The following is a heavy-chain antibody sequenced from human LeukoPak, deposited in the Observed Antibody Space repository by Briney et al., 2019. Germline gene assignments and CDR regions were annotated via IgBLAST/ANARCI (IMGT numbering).Heavy chain of an antibody. J-gene: IGHJ4*02. CDR2: INDVDTA. CDR1: GFTVSTNH. V-gene: IGHV3-53*01. Sequence: GGSLRLSYAVSGFTVSTNHMTWVRQAPGKGLDWVSAINDVDTAYYADTVRGRFTISRDSAKNTLYLQMKSLRADDTAVYYCARDMVHSSGAFDSWGQGTLVTVSS. D-gene: IGHD3-22*01. CDR3: ARDMVHSSGAFDS.